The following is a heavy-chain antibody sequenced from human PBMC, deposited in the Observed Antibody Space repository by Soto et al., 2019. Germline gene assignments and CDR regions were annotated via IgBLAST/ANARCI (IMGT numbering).Heavy chain of an antibody. Sequence: QVQLVQSGAEGKKPGSTVKVSCKASGDAFSSYAINWVRQAPGQGLEWMGGIIPIFATADYAQKFQGRVTITADESTSTAYMALSSLRSEDTAVYYCAQCLLGVNYYYGMDVWGQGTTVTVSS. J-gene: IGHJ6*02. V-gene: IGHV1-69*12. CDR1: GDAFSSYA. D-gene: IGHD3-16*01. CDR2: IIPIFATA. CDR3: AQCLLGVNYYYGMDV.